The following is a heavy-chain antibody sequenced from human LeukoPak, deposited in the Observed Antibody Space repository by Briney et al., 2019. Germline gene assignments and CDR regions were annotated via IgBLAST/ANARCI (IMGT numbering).Heavy chain of an antibody. Sequence: GGSLRLSCAASGFTVSSNYMSWVRQAPGKGLEWVSVIYSGSSSTYYTDSVKGRFTISRHNSKNTLYLQMNSLRVEDTAVYYCARVGSGWYDFDYWGQGTLVTVSS. J-gene: IGHJ4*02. D-gene: IGHD6-19*01. CDR1: GFTVSSNY. CDR3: ARVGSGWYDFDY. CDR2: IYSGSSST. V-gene: IGHV3-53*04.